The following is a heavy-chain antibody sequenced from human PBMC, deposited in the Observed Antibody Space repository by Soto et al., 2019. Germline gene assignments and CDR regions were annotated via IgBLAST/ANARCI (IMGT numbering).Heavy chain of an antibody. D-gene: IGHD3-3*01. CDR2: VYYNGFT. Sequence: SETLSLTCTVSGGSISSSNYYWAWIRQSPGKGLEWIGSVYYNGFTYYNPSLKSRVTISVDTSKNQFSLRLTSVTAADTAVYYCARMGDFWSGPGELDPWGQGTLVTVSS. J-gene: IGHJ5*02. CDR1: GGSISSSNYY. CDR3: ARMGDFWSGPGELDP. V-gene: IGHV4-39*01.